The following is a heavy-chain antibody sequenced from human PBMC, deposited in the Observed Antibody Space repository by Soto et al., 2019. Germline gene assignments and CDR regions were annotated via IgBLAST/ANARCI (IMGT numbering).Heavy chain of an antibody. CDR3: ARDGYYDSSGYLDY. CDR1: GYSISSGYY. D-gene: IGHD3-22*01. Sequence: PSETLSITCAVSGYSISSGYYWGWIRQPPGKGLEWIGSIYHSGSTYYNPSLKSRVTISVDTSKNQFSLKLSSVTAADTAVYYCARDGYYDSSGYLDYWGQGTLVTVSS. V-gene: IGHV4-38-2*02. CDR2: IYHSGST. J-gene: IGHJ4*02.